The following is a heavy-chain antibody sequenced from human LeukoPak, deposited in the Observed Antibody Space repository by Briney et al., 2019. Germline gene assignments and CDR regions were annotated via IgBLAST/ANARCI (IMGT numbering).Heavy chain of an antibody. CDR3: ARTAMVPLDASDI. V-gene: IGHV3-48*03. J-gene: IGHJ3*02. Sequence: GGSLRLSCAASGFTFSSYEMTWVGKPQGKGLEGVSYISSSGSTIYYADSVKGRFTISRDNAKNSLYLQMNSLRAEDTAVYYCARTAMVPLDASDIWGQGTMVTVSS. CDR2: ISSSGSTI. CDR1: GFTFSSYE. D-gene: IGHD5-18*01.